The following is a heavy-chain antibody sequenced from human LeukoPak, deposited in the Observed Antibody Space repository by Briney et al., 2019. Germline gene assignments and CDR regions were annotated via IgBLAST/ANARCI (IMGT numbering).Heavy chain of an antibody. CDR1: GGSFSGYY. V-gene: IGHV4-34*01. Sequence: SETVSLTCAVYGGSFSGYYWSWIRQPPGKGLEWIGEINHSGSTNYNPSLKSRVTISVDTSKNQFSLKLSSVTAADTAVYYCARGRPRTKLPDYWGQGTLVTVSS. CDR2: INHSGST. J-gene: IGHJ4*02. CDR3: ARGRPRTKLPDY. D-gene: IGHD1-26*01.